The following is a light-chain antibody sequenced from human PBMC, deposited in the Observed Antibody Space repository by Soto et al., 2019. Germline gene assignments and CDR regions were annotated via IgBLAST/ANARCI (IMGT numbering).Light chain of an antibody. CDR1: SRDIGNFDL. CDR2: EVN. Sequence: QSVLTQPASVSGSPGQSITISCTGTSRDIGNFDLVSWYQQHPGKAPKLILFEVNKRPSGVSDRFSGSKSANTASLTISGLQAEDEADYYCSSYACITTYVLFGGGTKVTVL. J-gene: IGLJ2*01. CDR3: SSYACITTYVL. V-gene: IGLV2-23*02.